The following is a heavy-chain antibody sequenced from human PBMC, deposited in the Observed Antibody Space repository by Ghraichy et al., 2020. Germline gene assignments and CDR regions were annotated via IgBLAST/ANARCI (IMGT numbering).Heavy chain of an antibody. CDR1: GGSFSGYY. J-gene: IGHJ4*02. CDR3: ARGGGRQWLVRKYYFDY. D-gene: IGHD6-19*01. Sequence: TLSLTCAVYGGSFSGYYWSWIRQPPGKGLEWIGEINHSGSTNYNPSLKSRVTISVDTSKNQFSLKLSSVTAADTAVYYCARGGGRQWLVRKYYFDYWGQGTLVTVSS. V-gene: IGHV4-34*01. CDR2: INHSGST.